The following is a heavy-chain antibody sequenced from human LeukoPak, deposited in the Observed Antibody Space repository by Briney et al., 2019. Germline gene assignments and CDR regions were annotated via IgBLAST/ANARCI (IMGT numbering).Heavy chain of an antibody. V-gene: IGHV1-2*06. CDR3: ARSLLGWELEDY. D-gene: IGHD3-10*01. CDR2: INPDGGDT. J-gene: IGHJ4*02. CDR1: GSTFIGYY. Sequence: ASVKVSCKASGSTFIGYYMHWVRQAPGQGLEWMGRINPDGGDTNYAQRFHGRVTMTRDTSNSTAYMELSRLRSDDTAVYYCARSLLGWELEDYWGQGTLVTVSS.